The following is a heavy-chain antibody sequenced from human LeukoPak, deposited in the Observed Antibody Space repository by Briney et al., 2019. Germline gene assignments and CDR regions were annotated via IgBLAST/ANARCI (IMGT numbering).Heavy chain of an antibody. Sequence: PSATLSLTCAVSGGSISSDGYSRNWIRQPPGKGLEWIGYVYHSGNTYYNPSLKSRVTISMDRSKNQFSLNLSSVTAADTAVYYCARITGDYTYYFDYWGQGTLVTVSS. D-gene: IGHD4-17*01. V-gene: IGHV4-30-2*01. CDR3: ARITGDYTYYFDY. CDR1: GGSISSDGYS. J-gene: IGHJ4*02. CDR2: VYHSGNT.